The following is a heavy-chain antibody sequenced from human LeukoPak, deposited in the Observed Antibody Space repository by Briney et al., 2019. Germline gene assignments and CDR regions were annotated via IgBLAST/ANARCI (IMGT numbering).Heavy chain of an antibody. CDR2: ISYDGSNK. J-gene: IGHJ4*02. CDR1: GFTFSSYA. D-gene: IGHD3-10*01. CDR3: ARDQDRTPMVRGVIDYYFDY. Sequence: PGGSLRLSCAASGFTFSSYAMHWVRQAPGKGLEWVAVISYDGSNKYYADSVKGRFTISRDNSKNTLYLQMNSLRAEDTAVYYCARDQDRTPMVRGVIDYYFDYWGQGTLVTVSS. V-gene: IGHV3-30-3*01.